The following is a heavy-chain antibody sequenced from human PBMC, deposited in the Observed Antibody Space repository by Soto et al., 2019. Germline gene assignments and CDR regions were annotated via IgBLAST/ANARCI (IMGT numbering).Heavy chain of an antibody. Sequence: PGGTLRLSCAASGFTFSNSAMSWVRQAPGKGLEWVATFREDGGTTHYADSVKGRFTISRDASKNMLNLQMNSLRAEDTAVYYCARGGDHTPDSWGQGALVTVSS. J-gene: IGHJ5*01. D-gene: IGHD3-16*01. CDR2: FREDGGTT. V-gene: IGHV3-23*01. CDR3: ARGGDHTPDS. CDR1: GFTFSNSA.